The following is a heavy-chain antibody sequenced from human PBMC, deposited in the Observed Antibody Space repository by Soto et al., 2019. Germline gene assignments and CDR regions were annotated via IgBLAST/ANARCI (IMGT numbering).Heavy chain of an antibody. Sequence: SETLSLNCAVYGGSFSGYYWSWIRQPQGKGLEWIGEINHSGSTNYNPSLKSRVTISVDTAKNQFSLKLSSVTAADTAVYYCARGGGARIYYYYYYMDVWGKGTTVTLSS. CDR1: GGSFSGYY. D-gene: IGHD1-26*01. J-gene: IGHJ6*03. CDR2: INHSGST. V-gene: IGHV4-34*01. CDR3: ARGGGARIYYYYYYMDV.